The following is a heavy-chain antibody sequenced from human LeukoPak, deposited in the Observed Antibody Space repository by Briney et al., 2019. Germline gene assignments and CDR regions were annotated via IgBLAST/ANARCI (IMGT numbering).Heavy chain of an antibody. CDR2: IYYSGST. Sequence: SETLSLTCTVSGGSISSSSYYWSWIRQHPGKGLEWIGYIYYSGSTYYNPSLKSRVTISVDTSKNQFSLKLSSVTAADTAVYYCARAANYDSSGYPTGWGQGTLVAVSS. J-gene: IGHJ4*02. D-gene: IGHD3-22*01. V-gene: IGHV4-31*03. CDR3: ARAANYDSSGYPTG. CDR1: GGSISSSSYY.